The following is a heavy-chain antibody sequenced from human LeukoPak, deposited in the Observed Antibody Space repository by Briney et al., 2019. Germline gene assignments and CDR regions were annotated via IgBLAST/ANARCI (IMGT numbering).Heavy chain of an antibody. CDR2: INPSGGST. CDR1: GYNFISYY. CDR3: AREDVVLVDAVRYYYYGMDV. V-gene: IGHV1-46*01. D-gene: IGHD2-8*01. Sequence: ASVKVSCKASGYNFISYYMHWVRQAPGQGLERMGIINPSGGSTSYVQKFQDRVTMTRDTSTSTVYMELSSLKSEDTAVYYCAREDVVLVDAVRYYYYGMDVWGQGTTVTVSS. J-gene: IGHJ6*02.